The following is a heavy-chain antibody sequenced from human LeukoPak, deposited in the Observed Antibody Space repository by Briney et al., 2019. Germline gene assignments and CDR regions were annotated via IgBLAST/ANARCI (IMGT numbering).Heavy chain of an antibody. J-gene: IGHJ4*02. CDR1: GFTFSKYW. Sequence: PGGSLRLYCAASGFTFSKYWMLWVRQAPGKGLESVSRINTDGTVTTYADSVKGRFTVSRDNADNTMFLQMNSVRDEDTAVYYCETKQWLAPPPDSWGQGTPVTVSS. CDR3: ETKQWLAPPPDS. CDR2: INTDGTVT. V-gene: IGHV3-74*01. D-gene: IGHD6-19*01.